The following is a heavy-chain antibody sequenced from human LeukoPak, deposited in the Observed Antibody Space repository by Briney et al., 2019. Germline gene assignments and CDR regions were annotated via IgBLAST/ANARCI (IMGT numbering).Heavy chain of an antibody. V-gene: IGHV4-39*07. CDR3: ARGRDIVATKGFGFDY. CDR1: GGSISSSSYY. Sequence: SETLSLTCTVSGGSISSSSYYWGWIRQPPGKGLEWIGSIYYSGSTYYNPSLKSRVTISVDTSKNQFSLKLSSVTAADTAVYYCARGRDIVATKGFGFDYWGQGTLVTVSS. J-gene: IGHJ4*02. D-gene: IGHD5-12*01. CDR2: IYYSGST.